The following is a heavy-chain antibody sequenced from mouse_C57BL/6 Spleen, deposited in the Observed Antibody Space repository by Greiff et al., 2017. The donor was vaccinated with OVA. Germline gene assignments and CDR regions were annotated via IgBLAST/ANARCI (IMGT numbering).Heavy chain of an antibody. CDR3: ARHGGTGYYFDY. J-gene: IGHJ2*01. V-gene: IGHV5-6*02. CDR1: GFTFSSYG. D-gene: IGHD2-14*01. CDR2: ISSGGSYT. Sequence: DVKLVESGGDLVKPGGSLKLSCAASGFTFSSYGMSWVRQTPDKRLEWVATISSGGSYTYYPDSVKGRFTISRDNAKNTLYLQMSSLKSEDTAMYYCARHGGTGYYFDYWGQGTTLTVSS.